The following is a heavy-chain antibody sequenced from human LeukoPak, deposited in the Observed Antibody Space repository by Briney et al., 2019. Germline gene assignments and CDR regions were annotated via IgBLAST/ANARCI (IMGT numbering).Heavy chain of an antibody. CDR2: INHSGST. D-gene: IGHD1-26*01. J-gene: IGHJ5*02. Sequence: PSETLSLTCTVSGGSISSYYWSWSRQPPGKGLEWIGEINHSGSTNYNPSLKSRVTISVDTSKNQFSLKLSSVTAADTAVYYCARSGGSYLNWFDPWGQGTLVTVSS. CDR3: ARSGGSYLNWFDP. V-gene: IGHV4-34*01. CDR1: GGSISSYY.